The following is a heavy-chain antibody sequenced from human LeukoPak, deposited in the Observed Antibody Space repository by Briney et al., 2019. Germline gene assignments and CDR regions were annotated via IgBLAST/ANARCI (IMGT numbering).Heavy chain of an antibody. D-gene: IGHD2-2*01. V-gene: IGHV1-46*01. CDR2: INPSGGST. CDR3: ARLRVPAAIGNDY. Sequence: ASVKVSCKASGYTFTSYYMHWVRQAPGQGLEWMGIINPSGGSTSYAQKFQGRVTMTRDTSTSIAYMELRSLRSDDTAVYYCARLRVPAAIGNDYWGQGTLVTVSS. CDR1: GYTFTSYY. J-gene: IGHJ4*02.